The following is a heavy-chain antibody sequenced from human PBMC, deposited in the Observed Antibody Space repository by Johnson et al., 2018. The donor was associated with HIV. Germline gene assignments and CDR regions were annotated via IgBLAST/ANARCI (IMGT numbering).Heavy chain of an antibody. J-gene: IGHJ3*02. CDR2: MYSDGRT. V-gene: IGHV3-53*01. CDR1: GFTISSNY. D-gene: IGHD6-19*01. CDR3: AREDGSGWSTRGDDAFDI. Sequence: VQLVESGGGLIQPGGSLKLSCAASGFTISSNYMSWVRQAPGKGLEWVSVMYSDGRTFYADSVQGRFTISRDNSKNTLYLQMNSLRAEDTAVYYCAREDGSGWSTRGDDAFDIWGQGTMVTVSA.